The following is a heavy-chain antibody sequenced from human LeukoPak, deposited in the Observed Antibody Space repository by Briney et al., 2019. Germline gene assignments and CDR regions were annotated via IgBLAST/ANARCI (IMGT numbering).Heavy chain of an antibody. V-gene: IGHV4-59*01. J-gene: IGHJ4*02. CDR1: GGSFSSYY. Sequence: SETLSLTCSVSGGSFSSYYWSWIRQPPGKGLEWIGYIFYNGATNYNPSLKSRVTMSVDTSKNQFSLKLSSVTAADTAVYYCARSIASAGLRGYFDYWGQGTLVTVSS. CDR2: IFYNGAT. CDR3: ARSIASAGLRGYFDY. D-gene: IGHD6-13*01.